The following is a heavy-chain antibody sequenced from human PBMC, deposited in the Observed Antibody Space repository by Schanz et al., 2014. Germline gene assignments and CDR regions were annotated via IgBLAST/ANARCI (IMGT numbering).Heavy chain of an antibody. CDR2: ISDSGDTA. J-gene: IGHJ4*02. V-gene: IGHV3-23*04. Sequence: EVQLVESGGGLVKPGGFLRLSCAASGFTFTNYAMSWVRQAPGKGLEWVSLISDSGDTAYYADSVKGRFTISRDNSKNTVYIQMNSLRAEDTAVYYCATGPLIVVAFDYWGQGTLVTVSS. CDR3: ATGPLIVVAFDY. CDR1: GFTFTNYA. D-gene: IGHD2-21*01.